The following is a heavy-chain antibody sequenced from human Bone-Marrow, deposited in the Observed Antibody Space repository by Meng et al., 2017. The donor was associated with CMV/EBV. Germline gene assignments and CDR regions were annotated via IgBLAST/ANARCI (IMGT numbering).Heavy chain of an antibody. D-gene: IGHD3-9*01. Sequence: ASVKVSCKASGYTFTGYYMHWVRQAPGQGLEWMGWINPNSGGTNYAQKFQGRVTMTRDTSISTAYMELSRLRSDDTAVYYCAREIRMYDILTGYQGCWFDPWGQGTLVTVPS. J-gene: IGHJ5*02. CDR2: INPNSGGT. V-gene: IGHV1-2*02. CDR1: GYTFTGYY. CDR3: AREIRMYDILTGYQGCWFDP.